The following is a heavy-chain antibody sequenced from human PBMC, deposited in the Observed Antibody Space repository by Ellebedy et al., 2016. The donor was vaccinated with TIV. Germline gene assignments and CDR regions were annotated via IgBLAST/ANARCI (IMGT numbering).Heavy chain of an antibody. D-gene: IGHD3-10*01. CDR1: GASISSHD. CDR2: IYHSGGT. Sequence: MPSETLSLTCTVSGASISSHDWRWIRQPPGKGLEWVGYIYHSGGTNYNPSLKSRVIISVDTSKNQFSLKLNSVTAADTAVYSCARRGSGSPESYYGIDVWGQGTTVTVSS. V-gene: IGHV4-59*08. CDR3: ARRGSGSPESYYGIDV. J-gene: IGHJ6*02.